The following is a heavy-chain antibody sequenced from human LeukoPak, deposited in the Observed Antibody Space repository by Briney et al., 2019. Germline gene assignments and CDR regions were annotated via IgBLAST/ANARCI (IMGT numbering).Heavy chain of an antibody. J-gene: IGHJ6*02. Sequence: SETLSLTCAVYGGSFSGYYWSWIRQPPGKGLEWIGEINHSGSTNYNPSLKSRVTISVDTSKNQFSLKLSSVTAADTAVYYCASLTLRVVVITSGYYGMDVWGQGTTVTVSS. V-gene: IGHV4-34*01. CDR2: INHSGST. D-gene: IGHD3-22*01. CDR3: ASLTLRVVVITSGYYGMDV. CDR1: GGSFSGYY.